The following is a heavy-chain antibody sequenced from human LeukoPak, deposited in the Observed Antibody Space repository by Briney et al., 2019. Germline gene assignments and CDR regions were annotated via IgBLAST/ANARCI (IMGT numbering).Heavy chain of an antibody. Sequence: SETLSLTCTVSAGSISNYFWSRIRQPAGKGLEWIGRIYTSGTTNYSPSLKSRVTMSVDTSTNQFSLKLTSVTAADTAVYYCARENGSGSRGLDFWGQGTLVTVSS. CDR1: AGSISNYF. V-gene: IGHV4-4*07. J-gene: IGHJ4*02. D-gene: IGHD3-10*01. CDR2: IYTSGTT. CDR3: ARENGSGSRGLDF.